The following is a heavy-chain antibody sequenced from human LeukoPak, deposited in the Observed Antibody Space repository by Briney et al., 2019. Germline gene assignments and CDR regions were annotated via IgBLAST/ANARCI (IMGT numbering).Heavy chain of an antibody. CDR2: INWNGGST. J-gene: IGHJ3*02. V-gene: IGHV3-20*04. Sequence: PGGSLRLSCAASGFTFDDYGMSWVRQAPGKGLEWVSGINWNGGSTGYADSVKGRFTISRDNAKNSLYLQMNSLRAEDTAVYYCTGVHTAIPDAFEIWGQGTMVTVSS. CDR1: GFTFDDYG. D-gene: IGHD5-18*01. CDR3: TGVHTAIPDAFEI.